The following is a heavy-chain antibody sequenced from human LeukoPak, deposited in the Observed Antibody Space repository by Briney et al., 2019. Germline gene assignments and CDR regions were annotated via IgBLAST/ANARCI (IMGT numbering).Heavy chain of an antibody. J-gene: IGHJ6*04. Sequence: SETLSLTCSVSVYSITSGYYWGWIRQPPGKGLEWIGSIYRSGSTYYNPSLKSRVTISVDTSKNQFSLKLSSVTAADTAVYYCARRRYYGMDVWGKGTTVTISS. CDR2: IYRSGST. CDR1: VYSITSGYY. CDR3: ARRRYYGMDV. V-gene: IGHV4-38-2*02.